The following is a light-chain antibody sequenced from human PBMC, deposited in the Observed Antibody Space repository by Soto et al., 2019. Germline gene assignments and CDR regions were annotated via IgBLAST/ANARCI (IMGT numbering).Light chain of an antibody. CDR2: GAS. CDR1: QSVSSD. Sequence: IVLPQSPATLSVSPGERVTLSCRASQSVSSDLAWYQQKPGQAPRLLIYGASSRATGIPNRFSGSGSGTDFTLTISRLEPEDFAVYYCQQYGNSPQTFGQGTKVDIK. J-gene: IGKJ1*01. V-gene: IGKV3-20*01. CDR3: QQYGNSPQT.